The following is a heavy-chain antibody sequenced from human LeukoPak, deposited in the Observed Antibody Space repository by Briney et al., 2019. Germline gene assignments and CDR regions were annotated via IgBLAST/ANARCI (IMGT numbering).Heavy chain of an antibody. V-gene: IGHV1-18*01. CDR1: GYTFTSYG. D-gene: IGHD2-2*02. J-gene: IGHJ5*02. Sequence: ASVKVSCKASGYTFTSYGISWVRQAPGQGLEWMGWISAYNGNTNYAQKLQGRVTMTTDTSTSTAYMELRSLRSDDTAVYYCARGRRLYYCSSTSCYRNWFDPWGQGTLVTVSS. CDR2: ISAYNGNT. CDR3: ARGRRLYYCSSTSCYRNWFDP.